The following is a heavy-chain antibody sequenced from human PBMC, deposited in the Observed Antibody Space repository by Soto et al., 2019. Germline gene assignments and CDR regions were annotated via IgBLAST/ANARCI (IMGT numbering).Heavy chain of an antibody. V-gene: IGHV1-18*04. CDR1: GYNFTSYS. D-gene: IGHD2-15*01. Sequence: QVQVVQSGGEVKKPGASVKVSCKPSGYNFTSYSISWVRQAPGQGLERMGWVSTHYGNTKYAQKFEGRVSITADTATNTADMELRSLRSDDTAIDYCARGVGVPVMDYGGQGTLLTVSS. CDR3: ARGVGVPVMDY. J-gene: IGHJ4*02. CDR2: VSTHYGNT.